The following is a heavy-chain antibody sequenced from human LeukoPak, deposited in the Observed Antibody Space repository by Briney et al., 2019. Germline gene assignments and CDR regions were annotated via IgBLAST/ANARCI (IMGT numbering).Heavy chain of an antibody. V-gene: IGHV4-31*03. D-gene: IGHD2-2*01. CDR1: GGSISSSSYY. CDR2: IYYSGST. J-gene: IGHJ6*02. CDR3: ARNYCSSTSCYYGMDV. Sequence: SETLSLTCTVSGGSISSSSYYWGWIRQPPGKGLEWIGYIYYSGSTYYNPSLKSRVTISVDTSKNQFSLKLSSVTAADTAVYYCARNYCSSTSCYYGMDVWGQGTTVTVSS.